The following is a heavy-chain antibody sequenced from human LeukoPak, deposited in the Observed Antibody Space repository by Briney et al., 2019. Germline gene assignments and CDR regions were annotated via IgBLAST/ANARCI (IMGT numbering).Heavy chain of an antibody. CDR2: MNPNSGNT. CDR1: GYTFTSHD. D-gene: IGHD3-16*01. Sequence: ASVKVSCKASGYTFTSHDINWVRQATGQGLEWLGSMNPNSGNTGYAQKFQGRVIMTSDTSITTAYMELSSLTSEDTAVYYCTRVPRESYAHWGQGTLVTVSS. J-gene: IGHJ4*02. CDR3: TRVPRESYAH. V-gene: IGHV1-8*01.